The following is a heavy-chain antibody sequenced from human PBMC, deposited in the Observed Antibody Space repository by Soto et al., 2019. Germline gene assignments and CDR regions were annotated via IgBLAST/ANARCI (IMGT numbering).Heavy chain of an antibody. J-gene: IGHJ4*02. CDR2: IYYSGST. V-gene: IGHV4-39*01. CDR3: ARPRGVRGATDY. D-gene: IGHD3-10*01. CDR1: GGSISSSSYY. Sequence: QLQLQESGPGLVKPSETLSLTCTVSGGSISSSSYYWGWIRQPPGKGLEWIGSIYYSGSTYYNPSPKSRVTISADTSKNQCSLMLSSVTAADTAVYYGARPRGVRGATDYWGQGTLVTVSS.